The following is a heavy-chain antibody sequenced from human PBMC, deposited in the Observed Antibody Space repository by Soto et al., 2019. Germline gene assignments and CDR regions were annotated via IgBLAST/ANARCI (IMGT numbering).Heavy chain of an antibody. D-gene: IGHD6-13*01. V-gene: IGHV2-5*01. CDR3: AHSYSSRGVEPPNWFDP. CDR1: GFSLSTSGVG. J-gene: IGHJ5*02. CDR2: IYWNDDK. Sequence: SGPTLVNPTQTLTLTCTFSGFSLSTSGVGVGWIRQPPGKALEWLALIYWNDDKRYSPSLKSRLTITKDTSKNQVVLTMTNMDPVDTATYYCAHSYSSRGVEPPNWFDPWGQGTLVTVSS.